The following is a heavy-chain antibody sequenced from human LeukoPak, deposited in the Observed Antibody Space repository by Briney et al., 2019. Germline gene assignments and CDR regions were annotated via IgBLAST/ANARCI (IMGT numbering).Heavy chain of an antibody. D-gene: IGHD2-21*01. CDR2: ISGSGGST. CDR1: GFTFSNCA. Sequence: GGSLRLSCAASGFTFSNCAMSWVRQAPGKRLEWVSEISGSGGSTYYADSVKGRFTISRDNSKNTLFLQMNSLRVEDTAVYYCAKEDWDSTFDYWGQGTLVTVSS. J-gene: IGHJ4*02. CDR3: AKEDWDSTFDY. V-gene: IGHV3-23*01.